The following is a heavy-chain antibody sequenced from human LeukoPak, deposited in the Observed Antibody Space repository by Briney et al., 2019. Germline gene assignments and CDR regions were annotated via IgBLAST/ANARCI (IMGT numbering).Heavy chain of an antibody. CDR3: ASGDYYDSSGYYGFYFQH. J-gene: IGHJ1*01. CDR2: ISSSSSYI. CDR1: GFTFSSYS. V-gene: IGHV3-21*01. D-gene: IGHD3-22*01. Sequence: GGSLRLSCAASGFTFSSYSMNWVRQAPGKGLEWVSSISSSSSYIYYADSVKGRFTISRDNAKNSLYLQMNSLRAEDTAVYYCASGDYYDSSGYYGFYFQHCGQGTLVTVSS.